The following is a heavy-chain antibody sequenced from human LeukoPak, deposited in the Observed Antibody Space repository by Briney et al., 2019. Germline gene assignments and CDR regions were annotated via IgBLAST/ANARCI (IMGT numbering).Heavy chain of an antibody. J-gene: IGHJ4*02. CDR1: GGSISSYY. CDR3: ARGPLGIAVAGTIFDY. D-gene: IGHD6-19*01. Sequence: NPSETLSLTCTVSGGSISSYYWSWIRQPPGKGLEWIGEINHSGSADYNPSLKSRVTVSVDTSKNQFSLKLSSVTAADTAVYYCARGPLGIAVAGTIFDYWGQGILVTVSS. CDR2: INHSGSA. V-gene: IGHV4-34*01.